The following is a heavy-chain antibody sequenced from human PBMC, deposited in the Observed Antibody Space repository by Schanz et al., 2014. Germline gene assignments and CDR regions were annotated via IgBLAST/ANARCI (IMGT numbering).Heavy chain of an antibody. D-gene: IGHD3-3*01. CDR1: EFSFSSFG. CDR3: AKDVDFGSGYYLDY. CDR2: ISFDGRNT. V-gene: IGHV3-30*18. Sequence: VQLVESGGGLVQPRGSLRLSCAASEFSFSSFGMNWVRQAPGKGLEWVGFISFDGRNTGYAHSVKGRFTISRDNSKNTVNLQMNSLRAEDTAVYYCAKDVDFGSGYYLDYWGQGTLVTVSS. J-gene: IGHJ4*02.